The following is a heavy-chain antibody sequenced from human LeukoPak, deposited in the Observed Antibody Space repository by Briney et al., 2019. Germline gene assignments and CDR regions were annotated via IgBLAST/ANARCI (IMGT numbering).Heavy chain of an antibody. J-gene: IGHJ5*02. V-gene: IGHV4-61*02. CDR1: GGSISSGSYY. Sequence: SETLSLTCTVSGGSISSGSYYWSWIRQPAARGLEWIGRIYTTGSTNYNPSLKSRVTISRDTSKNQFSLKLNSVTAADTAVYYCAREGPNSNYDFRSFRNWFDPWGQGTLVTVSS. CDR3: AREGPNSNYDFRSFRNWFDP. CDR2: IYTTGST. D-gene: IGHD3-3*01.